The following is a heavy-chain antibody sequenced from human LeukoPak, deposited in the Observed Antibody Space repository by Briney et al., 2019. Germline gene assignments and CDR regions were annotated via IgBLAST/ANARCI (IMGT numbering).Heavy chain of an antibody. CDR2: INSDGSRT. J-gene: IGHJ4*02. CDR1: GFTFSSHW. Sequence: GGSLRLSCAASGFTFSSHWMHWVRQGPGKGLVWVSRINSDGSRTIYADSVKGRFTISRDSAKNTLYLQMNSLRAEDTAVYYCAREVGYYYDSSGSFGYWGQGTLVTVSS. D-gene: IGHD3-22*01. V-gene: IGHV3-74*01. CDR3: AREVGYYYDSSGSFGY.